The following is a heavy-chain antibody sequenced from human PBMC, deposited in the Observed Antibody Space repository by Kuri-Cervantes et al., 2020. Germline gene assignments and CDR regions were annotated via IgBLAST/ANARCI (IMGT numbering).Heavy chain of an antibody. CDR1: GYTFTNYP. CDR2: NSDDSGDT. J-gene: IGHJ5*02. Sequence: ASVKVSCKASGYTFTNYPITWVRQAPGQGLEWMVWNSDDSGDTNYAQKFQGRVTMTTDTSTNTAYMDLRSLRSDDTAIYYCARLLDLYSAGPPDLRFDPWGQGTLVTVSS. D-gene: IGHD2-15*01. CDR3: ARLLDLYSAGPPDLRFDP. V-gene: IGHV1-18*01.